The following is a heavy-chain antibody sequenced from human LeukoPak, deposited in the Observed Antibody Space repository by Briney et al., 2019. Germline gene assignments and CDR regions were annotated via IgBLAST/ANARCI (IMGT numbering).Heavy chain of an antibody. CDR3: AAGYSSSWYY. D-gene: IGHD6-13*01. CDR2: IIPIFGTA. Sequence: SVTVSFKASVGTFSNYAISWVRQAPGRGLEWMGGIIPIFGTANYAQKFQGRVTITTDESTSTAYMELSSLRSEDTAVYYCAAGYSSSWYYWGQGTLVTVSS. CDR1: VGTFSNYA. J-gene: IGHJ4*02. V-gene: IGHV1-69*05.